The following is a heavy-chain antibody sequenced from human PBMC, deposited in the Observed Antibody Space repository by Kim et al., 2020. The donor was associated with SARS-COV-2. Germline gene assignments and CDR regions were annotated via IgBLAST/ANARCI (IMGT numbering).Heavy chain of an antibody. Sequence: GGSPRLSCEASGFTFSNSWMTWVRQAPGKGLEWVANINADGSRRFYVDSVKGRFTISRDNSANSLYLQMNSLRAEDTAVYYCAREAATFDYWGQGTLVTVSS. CDR3: AREAATFDY. CDR1: GFTFSNSW. D-gene: IGHD2-15*01. V-gene: IGHV3-7*01. J-gene: IGHJ4*02. CDR2: INADGSRR.